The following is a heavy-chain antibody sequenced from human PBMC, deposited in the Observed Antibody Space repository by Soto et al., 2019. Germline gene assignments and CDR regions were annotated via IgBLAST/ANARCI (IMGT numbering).Heavy chain of an antibody. Sequence: GGSLRLSCTASGFTFGDYAMSWFRQAPGKGLEWVGFIRSKAYGGTTEYAASVKGRFTISRDDSKSIAYLQMNSLKTEDTAVYYCTRIGSAMVMVSMGMDVWGQGTTVTVS. CDR3: TRIGSAMVMVSMGMDV. CDR2: IRSKAYGGTT. J-gene: IGHJ6*02. D-gene: IGHD5-18*01. V-gene: IGHV3-49*03. CDR1: GFTFGDYA.